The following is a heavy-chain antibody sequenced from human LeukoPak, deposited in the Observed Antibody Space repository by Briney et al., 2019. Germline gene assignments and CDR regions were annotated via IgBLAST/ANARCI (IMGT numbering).Heavy chain of an antibody. CDR2: ISYDGSNK. CDR3: AREDYYGSGRGDY. V-gene: IGHV3-30*03. J-gene: IGHJ4*02. D-gene: IGHD3-10*01. CDR1: GFTFSSYG. Sequence: GGSLRLSCAASGFTFSSYGMHWVRQAPGKGLEWVAVISYDGSNKYYADSVKGRFTISRDNSKNTLYLQMNSLRAEDTAVYYCAREDYYGSGRGDYWGQGTLVTVSS.